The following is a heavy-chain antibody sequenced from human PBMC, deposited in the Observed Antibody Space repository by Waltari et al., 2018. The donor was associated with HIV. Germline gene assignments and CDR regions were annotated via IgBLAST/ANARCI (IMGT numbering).Heavy chain of an antibody. D-gene: IGHD6-19*01. CDR3: AKLLVVAGTSADF. Sequence: EVQLLESGGGLIQPGGSLRLSCAASGFTFRSQAMSWVRQAPGKGLEWVSVISGDGSTYYAGSVKGRFTISRDTSKSTVYLQMNDLRAEDTALYFCAKLLVVAGTSADFWGQGILVTVSS. CDR1: GFTFRSQA. CDR2: ISGDGST. V-gene: IGHV3-23*01. J-gene: IGHJ4*02.